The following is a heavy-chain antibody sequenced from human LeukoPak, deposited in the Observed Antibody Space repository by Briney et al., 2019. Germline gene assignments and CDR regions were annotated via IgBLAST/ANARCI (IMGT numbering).Heavy chain of an antibody. CDR1: GYTFTSYY. CDR2: INPSGGST. V-gene: IGHV1-46*01. D-gene: IGHD3-22*01. J-gene: IGHJ4*02. CDR3: ARDRFPGYWYDSSGYYSSEFDY. Sequence: ASVKVSCKASGYTFTSYYMHWVRQASGQGLEWMGIINPSGGSTSYAQKFQGRVTMTRDTSTSTAYMELRSLRSDDTAVYYCARDRFPGYWYDSSGYYSSEFDYWGQGTLVTVSS.